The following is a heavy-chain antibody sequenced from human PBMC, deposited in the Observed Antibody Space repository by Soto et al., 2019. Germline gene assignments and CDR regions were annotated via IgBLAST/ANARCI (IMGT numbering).Heavy chain of an antibody. D-gene: IGHD1-1*01. CDR3: ARLRHGSRYLAV. J-gene: IGHJ4*02. CDR2: IYFSGST. V-gene: IGHV4-39*07. CDR1: GGSISSRLYY. Sequence: SESLSLTCTVFGGSISSRLYYWDWIRQPPGKGLEWIGNIYFSGSTYYNPSLRSRVTISVDTSKNQFSLKLSSVTAADTAVYYCARLRHGSRYLAVRGQGTPLTVSS.